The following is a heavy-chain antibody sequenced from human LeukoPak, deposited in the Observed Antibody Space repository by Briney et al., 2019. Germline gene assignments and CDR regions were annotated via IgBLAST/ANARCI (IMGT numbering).Heavy chain of an antibody. V-gene: IGHV1-69*13. CDR1: GYTFTGYY. CDR3: ARVKAAGYFDY. D-gene: IGHD6-13*01. J-gene: IGHJ4*02. Sequence: ASVKVPCKASGYTFTGYYMHWVRQAPGQGLEWMGGIIPIFGTANYAQKFQGRVTITADESTSTAYMELSSLRSEDTAVYYCARVKAAGYFDYWGQGTLVTVSS. CDR2: IIPIFGTA.